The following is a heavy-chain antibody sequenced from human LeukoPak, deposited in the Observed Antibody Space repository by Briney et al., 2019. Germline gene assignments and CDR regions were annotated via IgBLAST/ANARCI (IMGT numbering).Heavy chain of an antibody. Sequence: GGSLRLSCVASGFTFSDFYMSWIRQAPGKGLEWFSYISSSGDTIYYADSVKGRFTISRDNARNSLFLQMDSLRAEDTAVYFCARGRFERDYFDYWGQGALVTVSS. CDR3: ARGRFERDYFDY. J-gene: IGHJ4*02. V-gene: IGHV3-11*01. D-gene: IGHD3-3*01. CDR2: ISSSGDTI. CDR1: GFTFSDFY.